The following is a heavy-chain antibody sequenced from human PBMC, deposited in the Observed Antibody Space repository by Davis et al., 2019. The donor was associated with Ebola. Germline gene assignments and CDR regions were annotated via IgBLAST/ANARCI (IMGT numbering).Heavy chain of an antibody. CDR2: IYPRDSDT. V-gene: IGHV5-51*01. CDR3: ARMGKSYYDSLWDY. J-gene: IGHJ4*02. Sequence: KVSCKGSGYSFNTYWIAWVRQMPGKGLEWMGIIYPRDSDTRYRPSFEGQVTISVDRSISTAYLQWSGLKASDTAMYYCARMGKSYYDSLWDYWGQGTLVTVSS. CDR1: GYSFNTYW. D-gene: IGHD3-10*01.